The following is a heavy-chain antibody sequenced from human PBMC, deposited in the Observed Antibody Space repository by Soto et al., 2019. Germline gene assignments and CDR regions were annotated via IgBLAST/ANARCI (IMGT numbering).Heavy chain of an antibody. CDR1: GFTFSDYY. J-gene: IGHJ3*02. Sequence: GGSLRLSCAASGFTFSDYYMSWIRQAPGKGLEWVSYISSSGSTIYYADSVKGRFTISRDNAKNSLYLQMNSLRAEDTAVYYCARVSGYSGWYQRGAVDICGQGTMVTGSS. CDR2: ISSSGSTI. D-gene: IGHD6-19*01. V-gene: IGHV3-11*01. CDR3: ARVSGYSGWYQRGAVDI.